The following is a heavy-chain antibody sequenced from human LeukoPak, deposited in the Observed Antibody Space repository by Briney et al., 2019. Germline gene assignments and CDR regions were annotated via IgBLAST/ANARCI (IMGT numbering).Heavy chain of an antibody. Sequence: PAGSLRLSCAPSGLTFSSYGMHWVRQAPGQGLEWVAYIQYDGSNEQYGDSVKGRFTISRDNAKNSLYLQMNSLKAEDTAVYYCARDRPYYDDVWGRYTSLDYWGQGTLVTVSS. V-gene: IGHV3-30*02. CDR2: IQYDGSNE. J-gene: IGHJ4*02. D-gene: IGHD3-16*01. CDR1: GLTFSSYG. CDR3: ARDRPYYDDVWGRYTSLDY.